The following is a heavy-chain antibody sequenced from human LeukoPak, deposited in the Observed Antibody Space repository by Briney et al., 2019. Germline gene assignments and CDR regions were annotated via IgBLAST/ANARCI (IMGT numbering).Heavy chain of an antibody. CDR2: INPNSGGT. V-gene: IGHV1-2*02. CDR3: PKAAYDILTGYYKAPYYFDY. CDR1: GYTFTGYY. Sequence: ASVKVSCKASGYTFTGYYMHWVRQAPGQGLEWMGWINPNSGGTNYAQKFQGRVTMTRDTSISTAYMELSRLRSDDTAVYYCPKAAYDILTGYYKAPYYFDYWGQGTLVTVSS. J-gene: IGHJ4*02. D-gene: IGHD3-9*01.